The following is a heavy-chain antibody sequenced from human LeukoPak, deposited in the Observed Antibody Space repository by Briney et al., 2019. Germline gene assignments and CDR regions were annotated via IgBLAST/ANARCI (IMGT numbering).Heavy chain of an antibody. CDR3: ARDPLPNDVAELLSPHNQNFYAVDV. D-gene: IGHD3-10*01. CDR2: ISYDGSNK. Sequence: QPGGSLRLSCAVSGFTFRSYAMHWVRQAPGKGLEWVAVISYDGSNKYYAGSVKGRITISRDNSKNTLYLQMNSLRVEDTAVYYCARDPLPNDVAELLSPHNQNFYAVDVWGQGTTVTVAS. V-gene: IGHV3-30-3*01. J-gene: IGHJ6*02. CDR1: GFTFRSYA.